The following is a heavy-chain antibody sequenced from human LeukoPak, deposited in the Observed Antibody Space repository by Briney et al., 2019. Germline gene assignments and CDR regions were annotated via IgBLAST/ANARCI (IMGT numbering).Heavy chain of an antibody. CDR1: GFTFINFW. CDR3: TRENWHLDY. J-gene: IGHJ4*02. Sequence: GGSLRLSCAASGFTFINFWMSWVRPGPGEGLEWVGNINQDGSEKYYGDSVKDRFTISRDNAKNSLYLQMNSLRAEDAAVYYCTRENWHLDYWGQGNLVTVSS. V-gene: IGHV3-7*01. CDR2: INQDGSEK.